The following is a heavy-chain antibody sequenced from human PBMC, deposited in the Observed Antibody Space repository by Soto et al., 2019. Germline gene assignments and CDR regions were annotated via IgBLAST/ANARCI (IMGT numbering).Heavy chain of an antibody. V-gene: IGHV3-30-3*01. Sequence: VHPVESGGGVVQPGSSLRLSCAASEFTFRIFAMHWLRQSPGKGLEWVAVISYDGSRKADSVKGRFTVSRDNSWNTLYLQMNSLRAEDTAIYYCARGDREDIEEVVGVRPGEYSMDVWGQGTTVTVSS. J-gene: IGHJ6*02. CDR3: ARGDREDIEEVVGVRPGEYSMDV. D-gene: IGHD1-26*01. CDR1: EFTFRIFA. CDR2: ISYDGSRK.